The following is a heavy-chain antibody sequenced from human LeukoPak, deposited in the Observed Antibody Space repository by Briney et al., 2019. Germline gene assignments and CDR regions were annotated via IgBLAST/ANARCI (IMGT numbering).Heavy chain of an antibody. D-gene: IGHD6-19*01. CDR3: ARWMVSSLYYYMDV. Sequence: GGSLRLSCAASGFTFSTFWMHWVRQAPGKGLLWVSQTNTDGTNTNYADSAKGRFTISRDNAKKSLYLQMNSLRAEDTAVYYCARWMVSSLYYYMDVWGKGTTVTVSS. CDR1: GFTFSTFW. V-gene: IGHV3-74*01. CDR2: TNTDGTNT. J-gene: IGHJ6*03.